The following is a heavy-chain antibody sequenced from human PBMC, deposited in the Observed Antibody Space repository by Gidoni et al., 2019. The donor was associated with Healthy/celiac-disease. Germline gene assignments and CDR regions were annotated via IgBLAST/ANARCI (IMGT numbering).Heavy chain of an antibody. V-gene: IGHV4-34*01. J-gene: IGHJ4*02. CDR1: GGSFSGYY. CDR3: AVYSSSKAISARDY. Sequence: QLQQWGAGLLKPSETLSLPCSAYGGSFSGYYWSCIRQHPGQGLEWIGEINHSGSTTYNQSLKRRGTISVETSKNQFSLKLSSVTAADTAVYYCAVYSSSKAISARDYWGQGTLVTVSS. D-gene: IGHD6-6*01. CDR2: INHSGST.